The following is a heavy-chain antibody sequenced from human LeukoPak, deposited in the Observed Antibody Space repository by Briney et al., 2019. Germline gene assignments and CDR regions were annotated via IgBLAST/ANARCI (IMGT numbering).Heavy chain of an antibody. CDR2: ISGGGSTT. CDR1: GFTFSGYA. J-gene: IGHJ4*02. D-gene: IGHD2-15*01. V-gene: IGHV3-23*01. CDR3: AKAFRDCSSASCFRAADC. Sequence: PGGSLRLSCAASGFTFSGYAMSWVRQAPGQGLEWVSTISGGGSTTYYADSVKGRFTVSRDNSKNTLYLQLNSPSAEDTAVYYCAKAFRDCSSASCFRAADCWGQGTLVTVSS.